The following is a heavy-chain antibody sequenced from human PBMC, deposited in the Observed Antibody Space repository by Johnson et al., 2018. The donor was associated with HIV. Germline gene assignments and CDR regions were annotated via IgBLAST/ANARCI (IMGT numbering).Heavy chain of an antibody. CDR2: ISWNSGSI. J-gene: IGHJ3*02. D-gene: IGHD1-26*01. CDR1: GFTFDDYA. Sequence: VQLVESGGGLVQPGRSLRLSCAASGFTFDDYAMHWVRQAPGKGLEWVSGISWNSGSIGYADSAKGRFTISRDNSKNILYLQMNSLRVEDTAVYFCARDLVVGDHSTPLTHAFDIWGQGTMVTVSS. V-gene: IGHV3-9*01. CDR3: ARDLVVGDHSTPLTHAFDI.